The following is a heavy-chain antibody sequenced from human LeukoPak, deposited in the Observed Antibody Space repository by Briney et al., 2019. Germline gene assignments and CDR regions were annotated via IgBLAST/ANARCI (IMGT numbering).Heavy chain of an antibody. CDR3: ARVEVAFDI. J-gene: IGHJ3*02. Sequence: SETLSLTCAVYGGSFSGYYWSWIRQPPGKGLEWIGEINHSGSTNYNPSLKSRVTISVDTSKNQFSLKLSSVTAADTAVYYCARVEVAFDIWGQGTIVTVSS. CDR1: GGSFSGYY. V-gene: IGHV4-34*01. CDR2: INHSGST.